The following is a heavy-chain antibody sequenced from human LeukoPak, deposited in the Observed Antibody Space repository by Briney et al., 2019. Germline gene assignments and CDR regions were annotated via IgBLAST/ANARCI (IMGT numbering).Heavy chain of an antibody. CDR2: INHSGST. D-gene: IGHD2-15*01. Sequence: PSETLSLTCAVYGGSFSGYYWSWIRQPPGKGLEWIGEINHSGSTNYNPSLKSRVTISVDTSKNQFSLKLSSVTAADTAVYYCARTSAGYCSGGSCYWEYRYYYYGMDVWGQGTTVTVSS. CDR1: GGSFSGYY. CDR3: ARTSAGYCSGGSCYWEYRYYYYGMDV. V-gene: IGHV4-34*01. J-gene: IGHJ6*02.